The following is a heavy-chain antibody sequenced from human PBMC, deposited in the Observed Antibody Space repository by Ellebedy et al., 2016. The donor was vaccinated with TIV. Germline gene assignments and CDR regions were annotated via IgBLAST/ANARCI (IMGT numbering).Heavy chain of an antibody. D-gene: IGHD2-2*03. Sequence: PGGSLRLSCAVSGFNFSDYYMSWIRQAPGKGPEWVSYISSSSSSTNYADSVKGRFTVSRDNAKNSLYLQMNSLRAEDTAVYYCARDGHWILYWGQGTLVTVSS. V-gene: IGHV3-11*06. J-gene: IGHJ4*02. CDR2: ISSSSSST. CDR3: ARDGHWILY. CDR1: GFNFSDYY.